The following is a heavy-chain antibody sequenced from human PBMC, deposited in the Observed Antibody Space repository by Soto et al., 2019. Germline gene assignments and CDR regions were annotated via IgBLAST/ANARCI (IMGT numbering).Heavy chain of an antibody. CDR1: GGSISNSSYY. Sequence: QLQLQESGPGLVKPSETLSLTCTVSGGSISNSSYYWGWIRQPPGKGLEWIGSIYYSGSTYYNPSLKSRVTISVDTSKNQFSLKLSSVTAADTAVYYCARRRCSSTSCYLFDYWGQGTLVTVSS. CDR2: IYYSGST. D-gene: IGHD2-2*01. V-gene: IGHV4-39*01. CDR3: ARRRCSSTSCYLFDY. J-gene: IGHJ4*02.